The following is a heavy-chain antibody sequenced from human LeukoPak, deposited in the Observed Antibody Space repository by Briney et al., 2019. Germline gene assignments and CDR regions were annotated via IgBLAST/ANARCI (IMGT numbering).Heavy chain of an antibody. CDR2: INSDGSTT. J-gene: IGHJ4*02. CDR1: GFTFRTYW. Sequence: GGSLTLSCAASGFTFRTYWMHWLRQAPGKGLVWVSRINSDGSTTSYADSVKGRFTISRDNVKNTLYLQMNSLRAEDTAVYYCASALTGSFAYWGQGTLVTVSS. CDR3: ASALTGSFAY. D-gene: IGHD3-9*01. V-gene: IGHV3-74*01.